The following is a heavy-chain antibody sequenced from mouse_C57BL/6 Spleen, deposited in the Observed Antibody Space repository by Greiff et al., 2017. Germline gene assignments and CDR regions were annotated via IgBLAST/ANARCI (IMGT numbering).Heavy chain of an antibody. D-gene: IGHD2-4*01. V-gene: IGHV1-59*01. CDR3: AAGGYYDYDEDY. CDR1: GYTFTSYW. Sequence: QVHVKQPGAELVRPGTSVKLSCKASGYTFTSYWMHWVKQRPGQGLEWIGVIDPSDSYTNYNQKFKGKATLTVDTSSSTAYMQLSSLTSEDSAVYYCAAGGYYDYDEDYWGQGTTLTVSS. CDR2: IDPSDSYT. J-gene: IGHJ2*01.